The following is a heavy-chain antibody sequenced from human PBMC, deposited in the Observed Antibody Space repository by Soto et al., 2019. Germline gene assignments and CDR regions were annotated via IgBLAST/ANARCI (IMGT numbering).Heavy chain of an antibody. CDR1: GFIFSNYW. Sequence: EVQLVESGGGLIPPGGSLRLSCEASGFIFSNYWMHWVRQTPGTGLVWVSRISNDGSITNYADSVKGRFTISRDNAKNTLYLQMNSLRAEDTAVYYCAKDLTWKQADYWGQGALVTVSS. V-gene: IGHV3-74*01. J-gene: IGHJ4*02. CDR3: AKDLTWKQADY. CDR2: ISNDGSIT. D-gene: IGHD1-1*01.